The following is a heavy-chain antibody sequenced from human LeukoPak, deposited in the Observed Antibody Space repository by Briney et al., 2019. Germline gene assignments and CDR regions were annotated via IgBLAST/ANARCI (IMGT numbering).Heavy chain of an antibody. J-gene: IGHJ6*03. CDR3: ARGSVQLWLRDTYYYMDV. V-gene: IGHV3-20*04. Sequence: GESLRLSCAASGFTFDDYAMNWVRHVPGRGLEWVSGINWNGRITEYADSVEDRFTISRQNTKNSLYLYMNNLGGEDTALYFCARGSVQLWLRDTYYYMDVWGKGTTVTVSS. CDR1: GFTFDDYA. D-gene: IGHD5-18*01. CDR2: INWNGRIT.